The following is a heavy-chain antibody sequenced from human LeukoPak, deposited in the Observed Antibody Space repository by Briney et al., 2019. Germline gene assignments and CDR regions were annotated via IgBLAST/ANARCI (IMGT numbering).Heavy chain of an antibody. CDR3: ARTSSSWPRYAFDI. CDR1: GFTVNNNY. D-gene: IGHD6-13*01. CDR2: IYSRGNT. V-gene: IGHV3-53*01. J-gene: IGHJ3*02. Sequence: GGSLRLSCAASGFTVNNNYMTWVRQAPGKGLEWVSVIYSRGNTYYADSVRGRFTISRDTSKNILYLQMNSVRAEDTAVYYCARTSSSWPRYAFDIWGQGTMVTVSS.